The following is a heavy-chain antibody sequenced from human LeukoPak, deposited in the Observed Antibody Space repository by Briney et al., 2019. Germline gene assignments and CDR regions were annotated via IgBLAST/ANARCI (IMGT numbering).Heavy chain of an antibody. D-gene: IGHD6-13*01. CDR3: AREAAAAGSDY. CDR2: IYSGGST. J-gene: IGHJ4*02. CDR1: GFTFSSSA. Sequence: PGGSLRLSCAASGFTFSSSAMSWVRQAPGKGLEWVSVIYSGGSTYYADSVKGRFTISRDNSKNTLYLQMNSLRAEDTAVYYCAREAAAAGSDYWGQRTLVTVSS. V-gene: IGHV3-53*01.